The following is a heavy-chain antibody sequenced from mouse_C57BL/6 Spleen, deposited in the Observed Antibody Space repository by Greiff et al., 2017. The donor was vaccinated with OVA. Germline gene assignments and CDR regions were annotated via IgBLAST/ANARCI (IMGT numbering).Heavy chain of an antibody. CDR1: GFTFSSYA. Sequence: EVKLMESGGGLVKPGGSLKLSCAASGFTFSSYAMSWVRQTPEKRLEWVATISDGGSYTYYPDNVKGRFTISRDNAKNNLYLQMSHLKSEDTAMYYCARAPMMGYFDYWGQGTTLTVSS. V-gene: IGHV5-4*03. D-gene: IGHD2-3*01. CDR2: ISDGGSYT. CDR3: ARAPMMGYFDY. J-gene: IGHJ2*01.